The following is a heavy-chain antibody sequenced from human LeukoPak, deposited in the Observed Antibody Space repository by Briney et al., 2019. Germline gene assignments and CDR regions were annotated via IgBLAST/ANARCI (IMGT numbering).Heavy chain of an antibody. CDR3: VKDSGSYFAFVDY. V-gene: IGHV3-43D*03. Sequence: PGGSLRLSCAASGFTFDDYAMHWVRQAPGKGLEWVSLISWDGGSTYYADSVKGRFTISRDNSKNPLYLQMNNLRVEDTALYFCVKDSGSYFAFVDYWGQGTLVTVSS. D-gene: IGHD1-26*01. J-gene: IGHJ4*02. CDR1: GFTFDDYA. CDR2: ISWDGGST.